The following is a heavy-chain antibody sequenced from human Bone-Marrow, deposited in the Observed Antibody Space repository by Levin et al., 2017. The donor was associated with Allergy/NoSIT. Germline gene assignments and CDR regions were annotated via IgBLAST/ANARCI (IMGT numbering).Heavy chain of an antibody. V-gene: IGHV3-23*01. CDR1: GFTFNSYA. D-gene: IGHD3-16*01. Sequence: SSETLSLTCAASGFTFNSYAMTWVRQAPGKGLEWVSVIGGSGGDTHYADSVKGRFTISRDNSQKTVYLQMNSLRAEDTAVYYCATFFGGYSRSEYWGQGTVVTVSS. J-gene: IGHJ4*02. CDR3: ATFFGGYSRSEY. CDR2: IGGSGGDT.